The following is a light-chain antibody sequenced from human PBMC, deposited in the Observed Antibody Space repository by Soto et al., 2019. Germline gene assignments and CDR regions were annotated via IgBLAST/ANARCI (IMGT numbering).Light chain of an antibody. Sequence: QSALPQPASVSGSPGQSITISCTGTSSDVGGYNFVSWYQQHPDKAPKLMIYDVTNRPSGVSNRFSGSKSGNTASLTISGLQAEDEADYYCSSYTSISTYVFGTGTKVTV. CDR1: SSDVGGYNF. J-gene: IGLJ1*01. CDR2: DVT. CDR3: SSYTSISTYV. V-gene: IGLV2-14*01.